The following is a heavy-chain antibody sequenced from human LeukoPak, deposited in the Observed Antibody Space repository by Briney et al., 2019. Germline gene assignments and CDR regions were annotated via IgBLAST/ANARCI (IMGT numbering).Heavy chain of an antibody. D-gene: IGHD4-23*01. V-gene: IGHV4-39*07. CDR2: IYYNGRT. CDR3: ARAGYGGPYWYFDL. CDR1: GDSINNNNYY. J-gene: IGHJ2*01. Sequence: SETLSLTCTVSGDSINNNNYYWGWVRQPPGKGLEWIGNIYYNGRTYYSPSLKSRVTISVDTSKNQFSLKLSSVTAADTAVYYCARAGYGGPYWYFDLWGRGTLVTVSS.